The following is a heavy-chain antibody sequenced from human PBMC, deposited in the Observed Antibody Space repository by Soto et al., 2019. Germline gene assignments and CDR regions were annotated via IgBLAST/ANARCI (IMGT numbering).Heavy chain of an antibody. CDR2: INLEGSEK. CDR3: ARVWAYFYDNSGYFDN. Sequence: HLGGSLRLSCAASGFTFSSYLMSWVRQAPGKGLEWVANINLEGSEKYYVDSVKGRFTISRDNAKKSLYLQMNNLRAEDTAVYYCARVWAYFYDNSGYFDNWGQGT. CDR1: GFTFSSYL. V-gene: IGHV3-7*01. J-gene: IGHJ4*02. D-gene: IGHD3-22*01.